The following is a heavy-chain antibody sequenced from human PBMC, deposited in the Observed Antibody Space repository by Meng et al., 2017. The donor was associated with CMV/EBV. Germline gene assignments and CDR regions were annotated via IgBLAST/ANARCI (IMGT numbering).Heavy chain of an antibody. V-gene: IGHV4-39*07. Sequence: ESLKISCTVSGGSISSSSYYWGWIRQPPGKGLEWIGSIYYSGSTYYNPSLKSRVTISVDTSKNQFSLKLSFVTAADTAVYYCARDPGADIVVVPAATDAFDIWGQGTMVTVSS. CDR2: IYYSGST. J-gene: IGHJ3*02. CDR3: ARDPGADIVVVPAATDAFDI. D-gene: IGHD2-2*01. CDR1: GGSISSSSYY.